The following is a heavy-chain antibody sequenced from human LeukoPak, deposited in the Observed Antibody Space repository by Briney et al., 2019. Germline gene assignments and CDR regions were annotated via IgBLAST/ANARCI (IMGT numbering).Heavy chain of an antibody. CDR1: GYSISSGYY. CDR2: IFHSGST. CDR3: ARVSWFPGTSYYYMDV. Sequence: SETLSLTCTVSGYSISSGYYWGWIRQPPGKGLEWIGSIFHSGSTYYNPSLKSRITISVDTSKNQFSLKLSSVTAADTAVYFCARVSWFPGTSYYYMDVWGKGTTVTVSS. V-gene: IGHV4-38-2*02. D-gene: IGHD1-1*01. J-gene: IGHJ6*03.